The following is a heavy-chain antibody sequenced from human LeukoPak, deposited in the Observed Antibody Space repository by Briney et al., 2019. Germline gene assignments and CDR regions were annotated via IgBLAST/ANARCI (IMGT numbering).Heavy chain of an antibody. CDR2: IYSGGST. CDR3: ARDRVTRGYSYGIPLYGLDV. CDR1: GFTVSGNY. D-gene: IGHD5-18*01. J-gene: IGHJ6*02. V-gene: IGHV3-53*01. Sequence: GGSLRLSCAASGFTVSGNYMNWVRQAPRKGLEWVSVIYSGGSTYYADSVKGRFTISRDNSKNTLYLQMNSLRAEDTAVYYCARDRVTRGYSYGIPLYGLDVWGQGTTVIVSS.